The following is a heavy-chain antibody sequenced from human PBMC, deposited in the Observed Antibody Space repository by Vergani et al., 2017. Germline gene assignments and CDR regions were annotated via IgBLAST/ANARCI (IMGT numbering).Heavy chain of an antibody. CDR1: GFTFSSYS. J-gene: IGHJ3*02. V-gene: IGHV3-21*01. CDR3: ARDDSLGNDAFDI. CDR2: ISSSSSYI. Sequence: EVQLVESGGGLVKPGGSLRLSCAASGFTFSSYSMNWVRQAPGKGLEWVSSISSSSSYIYYADSVKGRFTISRDNGKNLLYLQMNSLRAEDTAVDYCARDDSLGNDAFDIWGQGTMVTVSS. D-gene: IGHD7-27*01.